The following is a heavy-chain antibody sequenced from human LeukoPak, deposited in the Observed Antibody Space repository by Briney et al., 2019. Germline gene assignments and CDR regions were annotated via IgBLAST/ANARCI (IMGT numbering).Heavy chain of an antibody. CDR1: GFIFNNYD. CDR3: ARDRLNRAYCGNDCYSAAFDY. J-gene: IGHJ4*02. Sequence: GGSLRLSCATSGFIFNNYDPHWVRQAPGKGLEWLATISRDGKRQFYTDSVKGRFTISRDDSRNTLYLQMNSLRPEDTAVYYCARDRLNRAYCGNDCYSAAFDYWGQGTLVTVSS. V-gene: IGHV3-30*03. CDR2: ISRDGKRQ. D-gene: IGHD2-21*02.